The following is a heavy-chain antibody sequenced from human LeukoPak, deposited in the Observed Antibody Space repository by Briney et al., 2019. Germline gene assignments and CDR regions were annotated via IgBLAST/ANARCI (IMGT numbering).Heavy chain of an antibody. V-gene: IGHV3-21*05. J-gene: IGHJ6*02. D-gene: IGHD3-22*01. CDR2: ISSSSSYT. CDR1: GFTFSRNA. Sequence: GGSLRLSCSASGFTFSRNAMYWVRQAPGKGLEWVSYISSSSSYTNYADSVKGRFTISRDNAKNSLYLQMNSLRTEDTAVYYCARDGLYGMDVWGQGTTVTVSS. CDR3: ARDGLYGMDV.